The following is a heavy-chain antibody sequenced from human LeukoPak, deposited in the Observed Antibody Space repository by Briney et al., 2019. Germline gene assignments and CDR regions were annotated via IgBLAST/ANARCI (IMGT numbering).Heavy chain of an antibody. CDR1: GGSISSGSYY. D-gene: IGHD2-15*01. CDR2: IYTSGIT. J-gene: IGHJ4*02. Sequence: SSETLSLTCTVSGGSISSGSYYWSWIRQPAGKGLEWIGRIYTSGITNYNPSLKSRVTISVDTSKNQFSLKLTSVTAADTAVYCCARGPTYCSSSSCLQGEWGQGTLVTVSS. CDR3: ARGPTYCSSSSCLQGE. V-gene: IGHV4-61*02.